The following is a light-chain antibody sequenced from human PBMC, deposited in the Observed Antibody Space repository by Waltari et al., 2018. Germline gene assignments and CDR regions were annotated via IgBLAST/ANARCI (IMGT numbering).Light chain of an antibody. CDR2: LDS. V-gene: IGLV3-21*02. J-gene: IGLJ3*02. CDR3: HVWDGKTVM. CDR1: NIGGRS. Sequence: SSVLTQAPSVSVAPGQTATVTCGGDNIGGRSVHWYQQRPGRAPVLVVYLDSDRPSGIPDRFSGSKSGNAATLPISRVEAGDEADYYCHVWDGKTVMFGGGTKLTVL.